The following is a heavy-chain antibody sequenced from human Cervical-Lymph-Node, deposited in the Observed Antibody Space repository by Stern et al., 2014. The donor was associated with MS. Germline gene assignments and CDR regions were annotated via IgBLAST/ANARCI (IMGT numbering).Heavy chain of an antibody. D-gene: IGHD6-19*01. CDR1: GYTFISYY. J-gene: IGHJ6*02. CDR3: AREVAGHRLGMMDV. Sequence: QVQLVQSGAEVKTPGASVKLSCKASGYTFISYYIQWVRQAPGQGLEWMGIINPSGGSTSYAQKFQGRVTMTRDTSTSTVYMELSSLRSEDTAVYYCAREVAGHRLGMMDVWGQGTSVTVSS. CDR2: INPSGGST. V-gene: IGHV1-46*01.